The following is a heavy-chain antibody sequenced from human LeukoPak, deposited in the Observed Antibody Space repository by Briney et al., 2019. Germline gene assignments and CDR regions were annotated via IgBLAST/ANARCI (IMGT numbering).Heavy chain of an antibody. CDR2: IYYSGST. J-gene: IGHJ4*02. Sequence: SETLSLTCTVSGGSISSYYWSWIRQPPGKGLEWIGYIYYSGSTNYNPSLKSRVTISVDTSKNQFSLKLSSVTAADTAVYYCARVTYGSGTYGTFDYWGQGTLVTVSS. CDR1: GGSISSYY. V-gene: IGHV4-59*01. D-gene: IGHD3-10*01. CDR3: ARVTYGSGTYGTFDY.